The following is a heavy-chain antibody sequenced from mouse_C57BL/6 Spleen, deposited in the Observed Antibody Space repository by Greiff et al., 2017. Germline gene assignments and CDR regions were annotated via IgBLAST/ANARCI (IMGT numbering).Heavy chain of an antibody. V-gene: IGHV5-4*01. Sequence: EVQLVESGGGLVKPGGSLKLSCAASGFNFSSYAMSWVRQTPEKRLEWVATIGDGGSYTYYPDNVQGRFTISRDNAKNNPYLQLSHLKSEDTALYDRARYRRDGGRLYFDYWGQGTTLTVSS. CDR2: IGDGGSYT. CDR1: GFNFSSYA. J-gene: IGHJ2*01. D-gene: IGHD1-1*02. CDR3: ARYRRDGGRLYFDY.